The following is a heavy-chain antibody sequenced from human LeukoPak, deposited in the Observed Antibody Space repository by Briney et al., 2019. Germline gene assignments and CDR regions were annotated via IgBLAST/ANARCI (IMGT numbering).Heavy chain of an antibody. CDR2: ISSSSSYI. CDR3: AREAPDYDSSGYPDY. V-gene: IGHV3-21*01. Sequence: GGSLRLSCAASGFTFSSYSMNWVRQAPGKGLEWVSSISSSSSYIYYADSVKGRFTISRDNAKNSLYLQMNSLRAEGTAVYYCAREAPDYDSSGYPDYWGQGTLVTVSS. J-gene: IGHJ4*02. D-gene: IGHD3-22*01. CDR1: GFTFSSYS.